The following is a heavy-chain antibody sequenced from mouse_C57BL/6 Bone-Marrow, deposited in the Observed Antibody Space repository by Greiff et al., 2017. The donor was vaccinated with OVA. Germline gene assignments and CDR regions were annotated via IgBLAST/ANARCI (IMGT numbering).Heavy chain of an antibody. CDR2: INPNNGST. CDR1: GYTFTDYD. Sequence: VQLVQSGPELARPGASVKLSCKASGYTFTDYDMSWVKQRTGKGLEWIGEINPNNGSTCYNEKFKGKATLTADKSSSTAYMELRSLTSEDSAVYFCARQHAGDWYCDFDVWGTGTTVTVSS. V-gene: IGHV1-81*01. J-gene: IGHJ1*03. CDR3: ARQHAGDWYCDFDV. D-gene: IGHD2-13*01.